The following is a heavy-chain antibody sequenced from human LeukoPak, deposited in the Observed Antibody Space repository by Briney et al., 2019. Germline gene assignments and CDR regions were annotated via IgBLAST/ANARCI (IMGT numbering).Heavy chain of an antibody. V-gene: IGHV4-4*07. J-gene: IGHJ6*03. CDR2: IYTSVGNT. Sequence: SETLSLTCTVSRVSLSSYSWSWIRQPAGKGLEWIGRIYTSVGNTYYNPSLKSRVTISVGKSKNQFSLRLSSVTAADTAVYYCARDRSQLLSPNYYYMDVWGTGTTVTVSS. D-gene: IGHD2-2*01. CDR1: RVSLSSYS. CDR3: ARDRSQLLSPNYYYMDV.